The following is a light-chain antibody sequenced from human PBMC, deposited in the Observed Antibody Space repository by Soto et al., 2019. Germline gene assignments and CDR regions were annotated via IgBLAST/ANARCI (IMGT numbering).Light chain of an antibody. CDR2: GAS. Sequence: EIVMTQSPATLSVSPGERATLSCRASQSVSSNLAWYQQKPGQAPRLLIYGASTRATGIPARFSGSGSGTELTLTISSLQSEDFAVDYCQQYNNWPAYTFGQGTKLEIK. J-gene: IGKJ2*01. CDR1: QSVSSN. V-gene: IGKV3-15*01. CDR3: QQYNNWPAYT.